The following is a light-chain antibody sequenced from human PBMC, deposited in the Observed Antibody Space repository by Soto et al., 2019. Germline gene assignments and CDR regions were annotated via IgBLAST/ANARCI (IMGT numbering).Light chain of an antibody. CDR2: AAS. CDR1: ESISIY. V-gene: IGKV1-39*01. CDR3: QQSYSTFFT. Sequence: DIQMTQSPSSLSASVGDRVSITCRASESISIYLNWYQHKPGKAPKLLIYAASSLQSGVPSRFSGSGSGTGFTLTISSVQPEDFATYYCQQSYSTFFTFGQGTRLEIK. J-gene: IGKJ5*01.